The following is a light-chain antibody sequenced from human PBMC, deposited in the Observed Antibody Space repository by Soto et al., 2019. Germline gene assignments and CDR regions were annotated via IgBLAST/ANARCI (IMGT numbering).Light chain of an antibody. CDR3: QQGYHTPPWT. J-gene: IGKJ1*01. CDR2: AAS. Sequence: DIQMTQSPSSLSASVGDRVTITCRASQSINNYLNWYQQKPGKAPKLLIYAASSLQSGVPSRFSGSGSGTDFTLTISSLQPEDFATYYCQQGYHTPPWTFGQGTKVEIK. V-gene: IGKV1-39*01. CDR1: QSINNY.